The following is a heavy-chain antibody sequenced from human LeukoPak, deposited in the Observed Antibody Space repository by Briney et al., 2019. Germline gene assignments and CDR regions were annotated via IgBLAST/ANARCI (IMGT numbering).Heavy chain of an antibody. CDR2: IYSSGTT. Sequence: SETLSLTCIVTGGSISRSSYHWGWLRQPPGKGPEFIGTIYSSGTTYYNPSLKSRVTISVDTSTNQFSLKLKSVTAADTAVYYCARAGTHGLIRRSDAFDIWGQGTMVTVSS. J-gene: IGHJ3*02. D-gene: IGHD3-22*01. CDR3: ARAGTHGLIRRSDAFDI. V-gene: IGHV4-39*07. CDR1: GGSISRSSYH.